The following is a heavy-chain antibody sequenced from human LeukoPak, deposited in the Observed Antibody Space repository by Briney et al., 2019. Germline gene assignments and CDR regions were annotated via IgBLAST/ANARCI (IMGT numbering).Heavy chain of an antibody. V-gene: IGHV3-7*01. Sequence: PGGSLTLSCAASGFTFSSYWMRWLRQAPGKGLEWVANKKQDGSEKYYVDSVKGRFTISRDNAKNSLYLQMNSLRAEDTAVYYCAREGYSYGYAPNFDYWGQGTLVTVSS. D-gene: IGHD5-18*01. CDR2: KKQDGSEK. J-gene: IGHJ4*02. CDR3: AREGYSYGYAPNFDY. CDR1: GFTFSSYW.